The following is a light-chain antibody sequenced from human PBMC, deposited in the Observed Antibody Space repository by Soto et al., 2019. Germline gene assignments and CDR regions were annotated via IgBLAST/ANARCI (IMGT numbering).Light chain of an antibody. J-gene: IGLJ2*01. V-gene: IGLV2-14*01. CDR1: SSDVGGFNY. CDR2: EVS. CDR3: SSYTSSGTLV. Sequence: QSALTQPASVSGSPGQSITISCTGTSSDVGGFNYVSWYQQHPGTAPKLTIYEVSNRPSGVSDRFSGSKSGKTASLTISGRQAEDEADYYCSSYTSSGTLVFGGGTQLTVL.